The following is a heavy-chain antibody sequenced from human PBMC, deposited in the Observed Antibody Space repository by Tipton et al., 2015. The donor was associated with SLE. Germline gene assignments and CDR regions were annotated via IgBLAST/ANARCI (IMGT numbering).Heavy chain of an antibody. CDR1: GGSFSSSSYY. CDR2: IYYSGST. V-gene: IGHV4-39*07. Sequence: TLSLTCTVSGGSFSSSSYYWGWIRQPPGKGLEWIGSIYYSGSTNYNPSLKSRVTISVDTSKNQFSLKLSSVTAADTAVYYCARGREAVAVTGDFDFWGQGTLVTVSS. D-gene: IGHD6-19*01. CDR3: ARGREAVAVTGDFDF. J-gene: IGHJ4*02.